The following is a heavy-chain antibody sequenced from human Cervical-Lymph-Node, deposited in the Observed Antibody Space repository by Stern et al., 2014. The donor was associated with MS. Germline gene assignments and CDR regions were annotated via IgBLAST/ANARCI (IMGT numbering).Heavy chain of an antibody. CDR1: GFTFSSYW. V-gene: IGHV3-74*01. D-gene: IGHD2-15*01. CDR2: LNSDGTTT. CDR3: ARGYCSGGSCYLFDY. J-gene: IGHJ4*02. Sequence: VQLVESGGGLVQPGGSLRLSCATSGFTFSSYWMHWVRQAPGKGLEWVSRLNSDGTTTVYADSVKGRFTISRDNAKNTVYLQMNSLTAEDTALYYCARGYCSGGSCYLFDYWGQGTLVTVS.